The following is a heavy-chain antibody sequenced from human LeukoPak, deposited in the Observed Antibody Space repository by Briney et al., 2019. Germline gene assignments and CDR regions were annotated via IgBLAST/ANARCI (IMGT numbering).Heavy chain of an antibody. V-gene: IGHV4-39*07. CDR2: IYYSGST. D-gene: IGHD1-26*01. CDR1: GDSISSGGYY. Sequence: SETLSLTCTVSGDSISSGGYYWSWIRQPPGKGLEWIGSIYYSGSTYYNPSLKSRVTISVDTSKNQFSLKLSSVTAADTAVYYCARVPEGWELPLFWGQGTLVTVSS. CDR3: ARVPEGWELPLF. J-gene: IGHJ4*02.